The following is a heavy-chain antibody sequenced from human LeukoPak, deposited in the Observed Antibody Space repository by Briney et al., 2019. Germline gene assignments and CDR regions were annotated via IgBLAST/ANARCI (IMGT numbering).Heavy chain of an antibody. J-gene: IGHJ4*02. Sequence: GGSLRLSCGASGFTFSTYGMHWVRRAPGKGLEWVAMIRYDGSNKYYADSVKGRFTISRDNSKNTMYLQMDSLRAEDTAVYYCATDGPNYNIDHWGQGILVTVSS. CDR2: IRYDGSNK. CDR1: GFTFSTYG. D-gene: IGHD3-9*01. V-gene: IGHV3-30*02. CDR3: ATDGPNYNIDH.